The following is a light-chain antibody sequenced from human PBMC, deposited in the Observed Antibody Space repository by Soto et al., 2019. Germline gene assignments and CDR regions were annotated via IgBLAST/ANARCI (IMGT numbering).Light chain of an antibody. CDR1: RSISNY. J-gene: IGKJ1*01. V-gene: IGKV1-39*01. Sequence: DIQMTQSPSSLSASVGDRVTITCRASRSISNYLNWYQHKSGKAPRLLIYAASSLQVGVPSRFSGSGTGTAFTHTITSLQPEDSATYYCQQSYSVPRFGQGTRVDLK. CDR2: AAS. CDR3: QQSYSVPR.